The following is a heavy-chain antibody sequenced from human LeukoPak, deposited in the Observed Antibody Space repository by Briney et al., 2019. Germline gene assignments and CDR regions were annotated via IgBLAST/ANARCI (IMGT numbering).Heavy chain of an antibody. CDR2: IYYSGST. CDR1: GGSISSGDYY. J-gene: IGHJ4*02. CDR3: ARQIAAAGTGCFDY. D-gene: IGHD6-13*01. V-gene: IGHV4-30-4*01. Sequence: PSQTLSLTCTVSGGSISSGDYYWSWIRQPPGKGLEWIGYIYYSGSTYYNPSLKSRVTISVDTSKNQFSLKLSSVTAADTAVYYCARQIAAAGTGCFDYWGQGTLVTVSS.